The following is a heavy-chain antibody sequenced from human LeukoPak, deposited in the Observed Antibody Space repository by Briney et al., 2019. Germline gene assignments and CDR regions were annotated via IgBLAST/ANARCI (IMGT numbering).Heavy chain of an antibody. J-gene: IGHJ4*02. V-gene: IGHV3-23*01. CDR1: GFTFSSYA. CDR2: ISGSGGST. D-gene: IGHD3-22*01. CDR3: AKDAWRSSGYDEESDY. Sequence: GGSLRLSCAASGFTFSSYAMSWVRQAPGKGLEWVSAISGSGGSTYYTDSVKGRFTISRDNSKNTLYLQMNSLRAEDTAVHYCAKDAWRSSGYDEESDYWGQGTLVTVSS.